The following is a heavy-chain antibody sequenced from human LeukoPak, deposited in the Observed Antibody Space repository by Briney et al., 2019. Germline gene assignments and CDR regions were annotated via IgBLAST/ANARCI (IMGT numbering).Heavy chain of an antibody. CDR3: AKDKRLGDGYNYFDY. Sequence: GGSLRLSCAASGLTFDDYTMHWVRQAPGKGLEWVSLISWDGGSTYYADSVKGRFTISRDNSKNSLYLQMNSLRTEDTALYYCAKDKRLGDGYNYFDYWGQGTLVTVSS. D-gene: IGHD5-24*01. CDR1: GLTFDDYT. V-gene: IGHV3-43*01. CDR2: ISWDGGST. J-gene: IGHJ4*02.